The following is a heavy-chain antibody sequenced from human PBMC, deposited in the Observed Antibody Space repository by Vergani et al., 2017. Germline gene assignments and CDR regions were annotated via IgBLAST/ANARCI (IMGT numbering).Heavy chain of an antibody. Sequence: QLVESGGGLVQPGGSLRLSCAASGFTFTSSAIQWVRQARGQRLEWIGWIVVGSGNTNYAQKFQERVTITRDMSTSTAYMELSSLRSEDTAVYYCAASLYGGYDDWGQGTLVTVSS. CDR3: AASLYGGYDD. J-gene: IGHJ4*02. CDR2: IVVGSGNT. V-gene: IGHV1-58*02. CDR1: GFTFTSSA. D-gene: IGHD5-12*01.